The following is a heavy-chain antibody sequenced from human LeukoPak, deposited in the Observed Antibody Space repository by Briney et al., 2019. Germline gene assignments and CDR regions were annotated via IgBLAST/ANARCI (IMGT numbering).Heavy chain of an antibody. J-gene: IGHJ5*02. D-gene: IGHD1-14*01. V-gene: IGHV4-34*01. Sequence: SETLSLTCAVYGGSFSGYYWSWIRQPPGKGLEWIGEINHSGSTNYNPSLKSRVTISVDTSKNQFSLKLSSVTAADTAVYYCARDGIPGARSNWFDPWGQGTLVTVSS. CDR2: INHSGST. CDR3: ARDGIPGARSNWFDP. CDR1: GGSFSGYY.